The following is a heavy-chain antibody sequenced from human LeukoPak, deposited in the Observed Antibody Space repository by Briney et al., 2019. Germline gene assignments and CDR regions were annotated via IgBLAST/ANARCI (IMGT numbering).Heavy chain of an antibody. Sequence: GGSLRLSCAASGSTFSRSAMTWVRQTPGKGLDWLSSISSSGNTYYADSVKGRFTISRDNSKNMLYLKMNSLRAEDTAVYYCVKGRISEDGLDFWGQGTLVTVSS. CDR3: VKGRISEDGLDF. CDR2: ISSSGNT. V-gene: IGHV3-23*01. D-gene: IGHD6-13*01. CDR1: GSTFSRSA. J-gene: IGHJ4*02.